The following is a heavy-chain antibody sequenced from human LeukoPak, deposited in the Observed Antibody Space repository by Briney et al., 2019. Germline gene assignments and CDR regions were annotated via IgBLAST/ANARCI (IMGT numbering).Heavy chain of an antibody. Sequence: SCKAXXGTXXSYAISWVRQAPGQGLGWMGGIIPIFGTADYAQKFQGRVTITADESTSTAYMELSSLRSEDTAVYYCARDRQLGRYFDYWGQGTLVTVSS. CDR1: XGTXXSYA. J-gene: IGHJ4*02. CDR2: IIPIFGTA. D-gene: IGHD1-1*01. V-gene: IGHV1-69*01. CDR3: ARDRQLGRYFDY.